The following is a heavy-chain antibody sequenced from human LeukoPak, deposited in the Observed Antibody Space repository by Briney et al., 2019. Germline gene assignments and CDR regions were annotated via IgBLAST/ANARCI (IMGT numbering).Heavy chain of an antibody. J-gene: IGHJ4*02. D-gene: IGHD3-22*01. CDR3: ARAGYYDSSGYYRRYFDY. CDR1: GVSITSYH. CDR2: IYRSGST. Sequence: SETLSLTCTVSGVSITSYHWSWIRQPPGKGPEWIGYIYRSGSTNYNPSLKSRVTISTDTPKKQFSLRLSSVTATDTAVYYCARAGYYDSSGYYRRYFDYWGQGALVTVSS. V-gene: IGHV4-4*09.